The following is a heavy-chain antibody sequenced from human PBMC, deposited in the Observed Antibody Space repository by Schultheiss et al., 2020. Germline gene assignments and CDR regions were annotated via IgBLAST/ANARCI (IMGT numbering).Heavy chain of an antibody. D-gene: IGHD5-12*01. CDR1: GGSISSYY. Sequence: SATLSLTCTVSGGSISSYYWSWIRQPAGKGLEWIGYIYYSGSTDYNPSLKSRLTISVDTSKNQFSLKLSSVTAADTAVYYCAREGYSGYETGKWGQGTLVTVSS. V-gene: IGHV4-59*12. CDR3: AREGYSGYETGK. CDR2: IYYSGST. J-gene: IGHJ4*02.